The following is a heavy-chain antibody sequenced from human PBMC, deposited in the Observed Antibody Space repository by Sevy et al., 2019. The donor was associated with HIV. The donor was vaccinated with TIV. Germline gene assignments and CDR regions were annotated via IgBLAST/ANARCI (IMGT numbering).Heavy chain of an antibody. D-gene: IGHD6-13*01. CDR1: GGSISSYY. J-gene: IGHJ4*02. CDR2: IYYSGST. CDR3: AREAAAAFDY. Sequence: SETLSLTCTVSGGSISSYYWSWIRQPPGKGLEWIGYIYYSGSTNYNPSLKSRVTISVDTSKNQFSLKLSSVTAADTAVYYSAREAAAAFDYWGQGTLVTVSS. V-gene: IGHV4-59*01.